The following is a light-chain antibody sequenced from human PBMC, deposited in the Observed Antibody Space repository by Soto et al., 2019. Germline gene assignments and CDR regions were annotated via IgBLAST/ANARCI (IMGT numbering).Light chain of an antibody. CDR2: NSY. CDR3: SSWDASLNGYV. Sequence: QSVLAQPPSASGTPGQRVTISCSGRSSNIGSKTVNWYQQLPGTVPKPLIYNSYQRPPGVPDRFSASKSGTSASLAISGLQSEDEADYYCSSWDASLNGYVFGTGTKVTAL. J-gene: IGLJ1*01. V-gene: IGLV1-44*01. CDR1: SSNIGSKT.